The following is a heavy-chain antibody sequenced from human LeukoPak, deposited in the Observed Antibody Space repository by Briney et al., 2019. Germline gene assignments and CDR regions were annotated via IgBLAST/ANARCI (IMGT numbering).Heavy chain of an antibody. J-gene: IGHJ5*02. CDR1: GYTFTGYY. D-gene: IGHD6-13*01. CDR2: INPNSGGT. CDR3: AKCYSSSRYNWFDP. V-gene: IGHV1-2*02. Sequence: ASVKVSCKASGYTFTGYYMHWVRQAPGQGLEWMGWINPNSGGTNYAQKFQGRVTMTRDTSISTAYMELSRLRSDDTAVYYCAKCYSSSRYNWFDPWGQGTLVTVSS.